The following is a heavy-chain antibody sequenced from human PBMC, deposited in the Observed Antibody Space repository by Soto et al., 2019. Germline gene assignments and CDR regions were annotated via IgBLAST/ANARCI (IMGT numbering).Heavy chain of an antibody. CDR1: GYTFNTYA. Sequence: QVQLVQSGGEVKKPGASVKVSCKASGYTFNTYAVTWVRQAPGQGLEWMGWISTYNGNTNYAQKLQDRITMTIDTSATTADLELRGLRFDDTAVYYCARRLGSYYCGVDVWGQGTTVTVSS. CDR2: ISTYNGNT. J-gene: IGHJ6*02. D-gene: IGHD3-16*01. V-gene: IGHV1-18*01. CDR3: ARRLGSYYCGVDV.